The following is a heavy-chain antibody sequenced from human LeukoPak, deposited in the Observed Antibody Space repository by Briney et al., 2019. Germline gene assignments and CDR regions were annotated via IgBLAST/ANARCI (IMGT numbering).Heavy chain of an antibody. Sequence: PSETLSLTCTVSGGSVSSGSYYWSWIRQPPGTGLEWIGYIYYSGSTNYNPSLKGRVTISVDTSKNQFSLKLSSVTAADTAVYYCARAGPLNYYDSSGYPDYWGQGTLVTVSS. D-gene: IGHD3-22*01. CDR1: GGSVSSGSYY. CDR2: IYYSGST. CDR3: ARAGPLNYYDSSGYPDY. V-gene: IGHV4-61*01. J-gene: IGHJ4*02.